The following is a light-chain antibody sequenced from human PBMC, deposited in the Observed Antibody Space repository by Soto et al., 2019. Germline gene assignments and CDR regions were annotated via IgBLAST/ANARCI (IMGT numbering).Light chain of an antibody. V-gene: IGKV2D-29*02. CDR2: EVS. J-gene: IGKJ5*01. CDR3: MQSTQLPPT. CDR1: QSLLHITGETF. Sequence: DVVMTQTPLSLSVAPGQPASISCKSSQSLLHITGETFLFWYLQKPGQYPQLLIYEVSTRVSGVPDRFSGSGSGTDFTLEISRVETDDVGIYYCMQSTQLPPTFGQGTQLGIE.